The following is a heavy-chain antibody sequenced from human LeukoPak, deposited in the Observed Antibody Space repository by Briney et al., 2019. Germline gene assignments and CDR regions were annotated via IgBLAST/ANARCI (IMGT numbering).Heavy chain of an antibody. Sequence: GGSLRLSCAASGYTISDFSVNWVRQAPGKGLEWVSSISVRSNYRYYADSVRGRFTISRDDARDSLFLQMNSLRAEDTAVYFCVRLRRNSDRSGHYYYYDYWGQGTLVTVSS. J-gene: IGHJ4*02. CDR1: GYTISDFS. CDR3: VRLRRNSDRSGHYYYYDY. V-gene: IGHV3-21*01. CDR2: ISVRSNYR. D-gene: IGHD3-22*01.